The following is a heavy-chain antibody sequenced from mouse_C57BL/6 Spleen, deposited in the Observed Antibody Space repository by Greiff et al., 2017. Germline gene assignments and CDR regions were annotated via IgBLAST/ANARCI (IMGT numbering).Heavy chain of an antibody. CDR3: ARQNGGDV. Sequence: EVQLVESGGDLVKPGGSLKLSCAASGFTFSSYGMSWVRQTPDKRLEWVATISSGGSYTYYPDSVKGRFTISRDNAKNTLYLQMSSLKSEDTAMYYCARQNGGDVWGTGTTVTVSS. J-gene: IGHJ1*03. CDR1: GFTFSSYG. CDR2: ISSGGSYT. V-gene: IGHV5-6*01.